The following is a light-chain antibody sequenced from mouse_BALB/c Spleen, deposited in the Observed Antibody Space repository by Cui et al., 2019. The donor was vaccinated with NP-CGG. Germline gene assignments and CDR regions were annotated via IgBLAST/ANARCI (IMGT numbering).Light chain of an antibody. CDR3: ALWYSNHWV. CDR2: GTN. J-gene: IGLJ1*01. V-gene: IGLV1*01. CDR1: TGAVTTSNY. Sequence: QAVVTQESALTTSPGETVTLTCRSSTGAVTTSNYANWVQEKPDHLFTGLIGGTNNRPPGVPARFSGSLIGDKAALTITGAQTEDEAIYFCALWYSNHWVFGGGIKLTVI.